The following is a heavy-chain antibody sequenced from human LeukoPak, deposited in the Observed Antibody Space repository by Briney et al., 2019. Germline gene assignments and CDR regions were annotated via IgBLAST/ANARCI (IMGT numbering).Heavy chain of an antibody. Sequence: GGSLRLSCAASGFTLSNHWMHWVRQAPGKGLMWVSRISRGASRTDYADSVKGRFTISRDDAKNTLYLQVNSLRVEDTGVYFCARGGSDTAMAHDYWGQGILVTVSS. J-gene: IGHJ4*02. V-gene: IGHV3-74*01. CDR1: GFTLSNHW. D-gene: IGHD5-18*01. CDR2: ISRGASRT. CDR3: ARGGSDTAMAHDY.